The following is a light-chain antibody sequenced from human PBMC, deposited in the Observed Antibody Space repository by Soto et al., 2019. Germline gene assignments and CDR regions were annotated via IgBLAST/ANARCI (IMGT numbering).Light chain of an antibody. CDR3: QQYGSSLMYT. J-gene: IGKJ2*01. Sequence: IGVTPSPGTLSLAPGGRATLSCRGRQRIWNTFLTRYQQKPGQAPRLPIYGASSRATGIPDRFSGSGSGTDFTLTISGLEPEDFAVYYCQQYGSSLMYTFGQGTKLEIK. V-gene: IGKV3-20*01. CDR1: QRIWNTF. CDR2: GAS.